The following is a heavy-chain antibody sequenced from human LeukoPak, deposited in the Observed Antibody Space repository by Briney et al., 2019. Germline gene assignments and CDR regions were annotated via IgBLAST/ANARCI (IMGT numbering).Heavy chain of an antibody. CDR3: ARGVGRYCSGGSCYYFDY. V-gene: IGHV3-33*08. CDR1: GFTFSSNA. CDR2: IWYDGSNK. J-gene: IGHJ4*02. Sequence: GGSLRLSCAASGFTFSSNAMHWVRQAPGKGLEWVAVIWYDGSNKYYADSVKGRFTISRDNSKNTLYLQMNSLRAEDTAVYYCARGVGRYCSGGSCYYFDYWGQGTLVTVSS. D-gene: IGHD2-15*01.